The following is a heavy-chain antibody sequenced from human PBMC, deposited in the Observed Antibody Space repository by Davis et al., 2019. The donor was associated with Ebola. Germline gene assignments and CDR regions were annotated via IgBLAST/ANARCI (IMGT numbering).Heavy chain of an antibody. Sequence: PGGSLRLSCAASGFTFSSYSMNWVRQAPGKGLEWVSSISSSSSYIYYADSVKGRFTISRDNAKNSLYLQMTSLRVADTGLYYCVSGYRSGFYGYWGQGTQVIVSS. CDR3: VSGYRSGFYGY. CDR1: GFTFSSYS. V-gene: IGHV3-21*04. D-gene: IGHD5-18*01. J-gene: IGHJ4*02. CDR2: ISSSSSYI.